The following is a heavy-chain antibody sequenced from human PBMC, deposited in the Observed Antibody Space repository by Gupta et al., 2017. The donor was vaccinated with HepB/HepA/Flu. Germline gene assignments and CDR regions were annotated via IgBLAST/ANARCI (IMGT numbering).Heavy chain of an antibody. CDR3: SPWQTHQLLRS. CDR1: GFNLRDHA. CDR2: MRNTASGGPT. J-gene: IGHJ5*02. V-gene: IGHV3-49*04. D-gene: IGHD2-8*02. Sequence: VQLVVSGGGVVEPGRSLRLVCTASGFNLRDHAITWVRKAPGKGLEWVGFMRNTASGGPTKYAASVKGRFTISRDDYKGIAYLQMNNLEAEDTAVYYCSPWQTHQLLRSWGQGTLVTVSS.